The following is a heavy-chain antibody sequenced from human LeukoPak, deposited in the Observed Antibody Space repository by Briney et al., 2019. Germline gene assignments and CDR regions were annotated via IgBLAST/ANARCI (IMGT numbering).Heavy chain of an antibody. D-gene: IGHD1-26*01. Sequence: GGSLRLSCAASGFTFSSYGIHWVRQAPGKGLEWVAFIRYDGSNKYYTDSVKGRFTISRDNSKNTLYLQMNSLRAEDTAVYYCAKGRGWEASYYYYYMDVWGRGTTVTISS. J-gene: IGHJ6*03. CDR2: IRYDGSNK. CDR1: GFTFSSYG. V-gene: IGHV3-30*02. CDR3: AKGRGWEASYYYYYMDV.